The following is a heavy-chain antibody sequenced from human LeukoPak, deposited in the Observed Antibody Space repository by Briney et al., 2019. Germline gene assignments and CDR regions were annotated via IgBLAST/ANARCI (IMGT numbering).Heavy chain of an antibody. CDR3: ARDRGRHQLVREFDY. J-gene: IGHJ4*02. CDR2: INAYNSNT. Sequence: ASVKVSCKASGYTFTSYVISWVRQAPGQGLGWMGWINAYNSNTNYGQKLQGRVTMTTDTSTSTAYMELRSLRSDGTAVYYCARDRGRHQLVREFDYWGQGTLVTVSS. CDR1: GYTFTSYV. V-gene: IGHV1-18*01. D-gene: IGHD6-13*01.